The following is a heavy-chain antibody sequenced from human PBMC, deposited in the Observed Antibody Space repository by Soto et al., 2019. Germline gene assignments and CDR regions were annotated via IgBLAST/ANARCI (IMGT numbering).Heavy chain of an antibody. D-gene: IGHD3-9*01. CDR1: GGTISRYY. J-gene: IGHJ5*02. Sequence: PSETVSLSCTVSGGTISRYYWSWIRPPPGKGLEWIGYIYYSGSTNYNPSLKSRVTISVDTSKNQFSLKLSSVTAADTAVYYCARLFDTRWNNPGYPVRFDPWGQGTLVTVSS. CDR2: IYYSGST. V-gene: IGHV4-59*01. CDR3: ARLFDTRWNNPGYPVRFDP.